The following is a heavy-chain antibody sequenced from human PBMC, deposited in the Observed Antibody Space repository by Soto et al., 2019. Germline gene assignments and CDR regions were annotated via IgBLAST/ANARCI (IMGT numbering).Heavy chain of an antibody. D-gene: IGHD6-13*01. CDR3: ARDKREAAGTGYYYYGMDV. CDR2: INPNSGGT. J-gene: IGHJ6*02. Sequence: VASVKVSCKASGYTFTGYYMHWVRQAPGQGLEWMGWINPNSGGTNYAQKFQGWVTMTRETSISTAYMELSRLRSDDTAVYYCARDKREAAGTGYYYYGMDVWGQGTPVTVSS. CDR1: GYTFTGYY. V-gene: IGHV1-2*04.